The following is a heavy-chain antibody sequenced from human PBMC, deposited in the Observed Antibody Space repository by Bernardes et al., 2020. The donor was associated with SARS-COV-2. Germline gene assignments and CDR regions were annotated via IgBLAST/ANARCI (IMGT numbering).Heavy chain of an antibody. CDR1: GFTFSIYA. Sequence: VGSLRLSCTASGFTFSIYAMSWVRQAPGKGLAWVSAISGRGGSTCYADSVRGRFTISRDNSKNTLYMQMNSLRAEDTAVYYCAKVIAAAGKGGVFDYYYGMDVWGQGTTVTVSS. V-gene: IGHV3-23*01. CDR2: ISGRGGST. CDR3: AKVIAAAGKGGVFDYYYGMDV. J-gene: IGHJ6*02. D-gene: IGHD6-13*01.